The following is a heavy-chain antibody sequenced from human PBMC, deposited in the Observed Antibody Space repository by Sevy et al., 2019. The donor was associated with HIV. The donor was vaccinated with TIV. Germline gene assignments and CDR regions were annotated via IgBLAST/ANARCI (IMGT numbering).Heavy chain of an antibody. V-gene: IGHV3-48*02. Sequence: VGSLRLSCAASGFTFSSYSMNWVRQAPGKGLEWVSYISSSSSTIYYADSVKGRFTISRDNAKNSLYLQMNSLRDEDTAVYYCAGDTYYYDSSGYYYHYFDYWGQGTLVTVSS. CDR3: AGDTYYYDSSGYYYHYFDY. CDR2: ISSSSSTI. D-gene: IGHD3-22*01. CDR1: GFTFSSYS. J-gene: IGHJ4*02.